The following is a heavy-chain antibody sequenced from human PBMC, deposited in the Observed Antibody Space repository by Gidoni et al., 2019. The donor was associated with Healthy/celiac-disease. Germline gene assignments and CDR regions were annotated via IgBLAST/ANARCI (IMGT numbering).Heavy chain of an antibody. CDR2: INHSGST. J-gene: IGHJ3*02. CDR3: ARRRTVAVAGAFDI. D-gene: IGHD6-19*01. CDR1: GGSFSGYY. V-gene: IGHV4-34*01. Sequence: QVQLQQWGAGLLKPSETLSLTCAVYGGSFSGYYWSWIRQPPGKGLEWIGEINHSGSTNYNPSLKSRVTISVDTSKNQFSLKLSSVTAADTAVYYCARRRTVAVAGAFDIWGQGTMVTVSS.